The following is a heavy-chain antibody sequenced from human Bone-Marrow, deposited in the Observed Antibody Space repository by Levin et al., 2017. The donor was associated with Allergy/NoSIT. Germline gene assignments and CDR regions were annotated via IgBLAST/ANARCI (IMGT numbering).Heavy chain of an antibody. Sequence: ASVKVSCKASGYTFTGYYMHWVRQAPGQGLEWMGWINPNSGGTNYAQKFQGRVTMTRDTSISTAYMELSRLRSDDTAVYYCARVGAAAALDAFDSWGQGTMVTVSS. J-gene: IGHJ3*02. D-gene: IGHD6-13*01. V-gene: IGHV1-2*02. CDR1: GYTFTGYY. CDR3: ARVGAAAALDAFDS. CDR2: INPNSGGT.